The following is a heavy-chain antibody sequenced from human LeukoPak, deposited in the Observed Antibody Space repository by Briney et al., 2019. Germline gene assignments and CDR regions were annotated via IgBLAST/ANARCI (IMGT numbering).Heavy chain of an antibody. V-gene: IGHV4-30-2*01. J-gene: IGHJ3*02. CDR2: IYHSGST. Sequence: PSETLSLTCTVSGGSISSGGYYWSWIRQPPGKGLEWIGYIYHSGSTYYNPSLKSRVTISVDRSKNQFSLKLSSVTAADTAVYYCARVRGIDYSNHYDAFDIWGQGTMVTVSS. CDR3: ARVRGIDYSNHYDAFDI. CDR1: GGSISSGGYY. D-gene: IGHD4-11*01.